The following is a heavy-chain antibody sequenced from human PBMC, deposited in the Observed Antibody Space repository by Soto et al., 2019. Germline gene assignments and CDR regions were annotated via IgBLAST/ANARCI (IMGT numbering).Heavy chain of an antibody. D-gene: IGHD3-22*01. CDR2: ISYDGSNK. J-gene: IGHJ2*01. Sequence: QVQLVESGGGVVQPGRSLRLSCAASGFTFSSYAMHWVRQAPGKGLEWVAVISYDGSNKYYADSVKGRFTISRDNSKNTLYLQMNSRRAEDTAVYYCARDGYYYDSSGYYYSDWYFDLWGRGTLVTVSS. CDR1: GFTFSSYA. V-gene: IGHV3-30-3*01. CDR3: ARDGYYYDSSGYYYSDWYFDL.